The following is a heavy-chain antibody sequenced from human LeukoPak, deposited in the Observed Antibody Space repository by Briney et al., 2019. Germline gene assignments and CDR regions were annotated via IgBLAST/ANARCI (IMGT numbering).Heavy chain of an antibody. V-gene: IGHV1-69*02. D-gene: IGHD5-24*01. CDR3: ASPRPRRDGCNRHPSNPMDV. CDR1: GDTFSSYT. Sequence: GASVKVSCKASGDTFSSYTISWVRQAPGQGLEWMGRIIPVLGRANYAQKFQGRVTITADKFTSTAYMELSSLRSEDTAVYYCASPRPRRDGCNRHPSNPMDVWGKGTTVTVSS. J-gene: IGHJ6*03. CDR2: IIPVLGRA.